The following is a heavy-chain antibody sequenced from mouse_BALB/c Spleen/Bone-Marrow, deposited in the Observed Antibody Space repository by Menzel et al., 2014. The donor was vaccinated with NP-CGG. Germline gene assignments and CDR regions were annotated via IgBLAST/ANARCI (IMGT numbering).Heavy chain of an antibody. CDR1: GFTFSSYY. J-gene: IGHJ2*01. CDR2: INSNGGST. V-gene: IGHV5-6-2*01. CDR3: ARRGWDSYFDY. D-gene: IGHD3-3*01. Sequence: EVKLVESGGGLVKLGGSLKLSCAASGFTFSSYYMSWVRQTPEKRLELVAAINSNGGSTYYPDTVKGRFTISRDNAKNTLYLQMSSLKSEDTALYYCARRGWDSYFDYWGQGTTLTVSS.